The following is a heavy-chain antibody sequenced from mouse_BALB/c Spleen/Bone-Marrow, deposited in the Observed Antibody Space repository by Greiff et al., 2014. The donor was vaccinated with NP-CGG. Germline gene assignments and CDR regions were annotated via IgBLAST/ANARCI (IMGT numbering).Heavy chain of an antibody. J-gene: IGHJ4*01. CDR1: GFTFSRSG. D-gene: IGHD2-4*01. CDR2: ISSGSSTI. Sequence: VQLKESGGGLVQPGGSRKLSCAASGFTFSRSGMHWVRQAPEKGLEWVAYISSGSSTIYYADTMKGRFTISRDNPKNTLFLQMTGLRSEDTAMYYCARARSTMITTGAMDYWGQGTSVTVSS. V-gene: IGHV5-17*02. CDR3: ARARSTMITTGAMDY.